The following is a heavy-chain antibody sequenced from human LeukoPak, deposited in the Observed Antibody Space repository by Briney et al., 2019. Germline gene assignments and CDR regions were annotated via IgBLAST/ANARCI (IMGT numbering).Heavy chain of an antibody. Sequence: SETLSLTCTVSGGSISSYYWNWIRQPPGKGLEWIGYIYYSANTNSNPSLKSRVTMSVDKSKNQFSLKLSSVTAADTAVYYCARRDIGGFDPWGQGTLVTVSS. CDR3: ARRDIGGFDP. V-gene: IGHV4-59*08. J-gene: IGHJ5*02. D-gene: IGHD2-21*02. CDR1: GGSISSYY. CDR2: IYYSANT.